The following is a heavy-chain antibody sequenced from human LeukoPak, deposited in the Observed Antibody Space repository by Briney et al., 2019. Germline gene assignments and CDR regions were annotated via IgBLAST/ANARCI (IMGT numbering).Heavy chain of an antibody. J-gene: IGHJ4*02. V-gene: IGHV4-61*02. CDR1: GGSISSGSYY. CDR2: IYTSGST. Sequence: PSETLSLTCTVSGGSISSGSYYWSWIRQPAGKGLEWIGRIYTSGSTNYNPSLKSRVTISVDTSKNQFSLKLSSVTAADTAVYYCARAVLAAAGMTIDYWGQGTLVTVSS. D-gene: IGHD6-13*01. CDR3: ARAVLAAAGMTIDY.